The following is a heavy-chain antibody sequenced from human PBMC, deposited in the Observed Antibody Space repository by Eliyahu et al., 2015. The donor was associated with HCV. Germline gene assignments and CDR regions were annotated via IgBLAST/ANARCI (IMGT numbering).Heavy chain of an antibody. CDR3: ARDGGGIVVVPAAITGGYYFDY. V-gene: IGHV3-20*04. CDR1: GFTFDDYG. Sequence: GSLRLSCAASGFTFDDYGMSWVRQAPGKGLEWVSGINWNGGSTGYADSVKGRFTISRDNAKNSLYLQMNSLRAEDTALYYCARDGGGIVVVPAAITGGYYFDYWGQGTLVTVSS. J-gene: IGHJ4*02. CDR2: INWNGGST. D-gene: IGHD2-2*01.